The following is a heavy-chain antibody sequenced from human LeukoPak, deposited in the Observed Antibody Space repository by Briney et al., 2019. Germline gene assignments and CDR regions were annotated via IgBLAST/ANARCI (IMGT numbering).Heavy chain of an antibody. D-gene: IGHD3-10*02. CDR1: GFTFSSYE. CDR2: ISSSGSTI. CDR3: AELGITMIGGV. Sequence: GGSLRLSCAASGFTFSSYEMNWVRQAPGKGLERVSYISSSGSTIYYADSEKGRFTISRDNAKNSLYLQMNSLRAEDTAVYYCAELGITMIGGVWGKGTTVTISS. J-gene: IGHJ6*04. V-gene: IGHV3-48*03.